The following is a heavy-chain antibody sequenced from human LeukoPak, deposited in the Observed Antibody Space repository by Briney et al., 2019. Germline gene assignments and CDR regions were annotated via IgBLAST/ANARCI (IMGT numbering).Heavy chain of an antibody. J-gene: IGHJ4*02. CDR2: ISSSSSYI. CDR3: ASTPDPYDSSGSDY. D-gene: IGHD3-22*01. Sequence: GGSLRLSCAASGFTFSSYSMNWVRQAPGKGLEWVSSISSSSSYIYYAASVKGRFTISRDNAKNSLYLQMNSLRAEDTAVYYCASTPDPYDSSGSDYWGQGTLVTVSS. V-gene: IGHV3-21*01. CDR1: GFTFSSYS.